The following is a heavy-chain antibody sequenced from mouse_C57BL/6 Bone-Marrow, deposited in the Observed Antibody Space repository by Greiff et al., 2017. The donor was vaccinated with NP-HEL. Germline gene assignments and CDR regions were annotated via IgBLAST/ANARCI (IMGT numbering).Heavy chain of an antibody. V-gene: IGHV1-82*01. CDR3: ARRYDGYFYAMDY. D-gene: IGHD2-3*01. CDR1: GYAFSSSW. Sequence: QVQLKQSGPELVKPGASVKISCKASGYAFSSSWMNWVKQRPGKGLEWIGRIYPGDGDTNYNGKFKGKATLTADKSSSTAYMQLSSLTSEDSAVYFCARRYDGYFYAMDYWGQGTSVTVSS. J-gene: IGHJ4*01. CDR2: IYPGDGDT.